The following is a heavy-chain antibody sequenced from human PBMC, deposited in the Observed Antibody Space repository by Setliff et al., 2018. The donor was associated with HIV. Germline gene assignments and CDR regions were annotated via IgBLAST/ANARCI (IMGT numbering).Heavy chain of an antibody. CDR1: GYSFTTYS. V-gene: IGHV1-3*01. CDR2: INPGNGNT. CDR3: VITKMLYYFDS. Sequence: RASVKVSCKASGYSFTTYSLNWVRQVPGQGVEWMGWINPGNGNTQYSQKFRSRITLTINKSANVAYMELASLKSEDTAVYYCVITKMLYYFDSWGQGTLVTVSS. D-gene: IGHD2-8*01. J-gene: IGHJ4*02.